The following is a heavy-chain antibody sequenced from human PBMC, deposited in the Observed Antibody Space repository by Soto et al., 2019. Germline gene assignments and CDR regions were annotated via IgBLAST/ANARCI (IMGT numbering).Heavy chain of an antibody. Sequence: QVPLVQSGGEVKKPGASVKVSCKASGYTFTSYGINWGRQAPGQGLEWMGWLNPYYGNTNYAQNLQGRVTMTTDTSTSTVYMELRSLRYDDTAVYYCARGAPLDYWGQGTLVTVSS. CDR1: GYTFTSYG. J-gene: IGHJ4*02. CDR3: ARGAPLDY. CDR2: LNPYYGNT. V-gene: IGHV1-18*01.